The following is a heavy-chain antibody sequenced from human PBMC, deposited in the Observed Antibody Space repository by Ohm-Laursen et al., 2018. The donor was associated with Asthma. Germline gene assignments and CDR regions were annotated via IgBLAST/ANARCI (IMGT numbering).Heavy chain of an antibody. CDR3: AKDYGGNSRSRVGFDY. D-gene: IGHD4-23*01. J-gene: IGHJ4*02. CDR2: FDPEDGET. V-gene: IGHV1-24*01. Sequence: GSSVKVSCKVSGYTLTELSMHWVRQAPGKGLEWMGGFDPEDGETIYAQKFQGRVTMTEDTSTDTAYMELSSLRSEDTAVYYCAKDYGGNSRSRVGFDYWGQGTLVTVSS. CDR1: GYTLTELS.